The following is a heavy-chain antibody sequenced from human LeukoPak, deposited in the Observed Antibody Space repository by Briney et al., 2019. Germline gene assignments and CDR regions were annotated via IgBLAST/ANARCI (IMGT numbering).Heavy chain of an antibody. CDR2: IIPIFGTA. CDR3: ARGLPIGYCSNTSCYTMGY. D-gene: IGHD2-2*02. CDR1: GGTFSSYA. J-gene: IGHJ4*02. V-gene: IGHV1-69*13. Sequence: SVKVSCKASGGTFSSYAISWVRQAPGLGLEWMGGIIPIFGTANYAQKFQGRVTITADESTSTAYMELSSLRSEDTAVYYCARGLPIGYCSNTSCYTMGYWGQGTLVTVSS.